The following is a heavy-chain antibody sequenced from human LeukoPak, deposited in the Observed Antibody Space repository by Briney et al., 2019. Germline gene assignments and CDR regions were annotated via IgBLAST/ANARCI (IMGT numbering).Heavy chain of an antibody. CDR2: IYHSGST. CDR3: ARGTEADGAFMFDF. V-gene: IGHV4-30-2*01. J-gene: IGHJ4*02. Sequence: SETLSLTCTVSGGSISSGGYYWSWIRQPPGKGLEWIGYIYHSGSTYYNPSLKSRVTISVDTSKNQFSLKLDSVTAADTAVYYCARGTEADGAFMFDFWGQGTLVTVSS. CDR1: GGSISSGGYY. D-gene: IGHD5-24*01.